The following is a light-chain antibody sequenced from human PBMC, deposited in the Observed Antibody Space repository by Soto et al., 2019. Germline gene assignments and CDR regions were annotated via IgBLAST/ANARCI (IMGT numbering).Light chain of an antibody. Sequence: MTQSPGTLSLSPGETATLPCRASQSVTSNYLAWYQQKPGQAPRLLIYAASRRANGTPDRFSGSGSGTDFTLTISRLEPEDFAVYYCQQYGSALWTFGQGTKVDIK. J-gene: IGKJ1*01. CDR3: QQYGSALWT. V-gene: IGKV3-20*01. CDR1: QSVTSNY. CDR2: AAS.